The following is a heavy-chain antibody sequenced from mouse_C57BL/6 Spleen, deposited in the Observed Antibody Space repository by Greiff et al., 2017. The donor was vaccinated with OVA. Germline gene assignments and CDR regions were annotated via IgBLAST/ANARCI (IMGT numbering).Heavy chain of an antibody. CDR2: IDPSDSYT. CDR1: GYTFTSYW. D-gene: IGHD2-5*01. J-gene: IGHJ4*01. V-gene: IGHV1-69*01. CDR3: AKGNYSNFYYAMDY. Sequence: QVQLQQPGAELVMPGASVKLSCKASGYTFTSYWMHWVKQRPGQGLEWIGEIDPSDSYTTYNQKFKGKSTLTVDKSSSTAYMQLSSLTSEDSAVYYCAKGNYSNFYYAMDYWGQGTSVTVSS.